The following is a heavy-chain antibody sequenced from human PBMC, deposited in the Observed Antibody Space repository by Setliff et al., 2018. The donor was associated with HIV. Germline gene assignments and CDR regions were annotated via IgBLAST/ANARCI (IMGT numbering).Heavy chain of an antibody. Sequence: SVKVSCKASGGAFISHTFTWVRQAPGQGLEWMGRIIPILGIPNYAQNSQGRLTISADKSTSTAYMALSCLRSEDTAVYYCARDHCSSSGCYEYSDYGMDVWGQGTTVTVSS. V-gene: IGHV1-69*04. CDR3: ARDHCSSSGCYEYSDYGMDV. CDR1: GGAFISHT. CDR2: IIPILGIP. J-gene: IGHJ6*02. D-gene: IGHD2-2*01.